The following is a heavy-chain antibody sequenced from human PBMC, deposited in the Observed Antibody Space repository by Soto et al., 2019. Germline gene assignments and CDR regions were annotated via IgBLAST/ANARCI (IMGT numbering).Heavy chain of an antibody. CDR1: GFTFSSYG. CDR3: ARDPLIVVVLAANDAFDI. CDR2: MWYDGSNK. D-gene: IGHD2-2*01. Sequence: QVQLVESGGGVVQPGRSLRLSCAASGFTFSSYGMHWVRQAPGKGLEWVAVMWYDGSNKYYADSVKGRFTISRGNSKKTLYLQMNSLKAEATAVYYCARDPLIVVVLAANDAFDIWGQGTMVTVSS. V-gene: IGHV3-33*01. J-gene: IGHJ3*02.